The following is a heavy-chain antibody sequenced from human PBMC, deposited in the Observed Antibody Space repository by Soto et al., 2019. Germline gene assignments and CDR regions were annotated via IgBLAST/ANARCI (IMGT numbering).Heavy chain of an antibody. V-gene: IGHV4-4*02. CDR1: GGSISITNW. D-gene: IGHD6-13*01. Sequence: SETLSLTCAVSGGSISITNWWTCVRQSPGRGLEWIGEIYHSGTTNYSPSLKSRVNIAVDMSTNHLSLTLISVTAADTAVYYCAFPATADFDYWGKGILVTVSS. CDR2: IYHSGTT. CDR3: AFPATADFDY. J-gene: IGHJ4*02.